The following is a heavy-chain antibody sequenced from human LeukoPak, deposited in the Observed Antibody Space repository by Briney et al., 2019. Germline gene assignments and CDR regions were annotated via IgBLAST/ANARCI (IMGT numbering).Heavy chain of an antibody. CDR1: GGSVSSYY. Sequence: SETLSPTCTVSGGSVSSYYWSWIRQPPGEGLEWIAYIYNSGSTNYDLSLKSRVTISVDTSKNQLSLKLSSVTAADTAVYYCVRDWEGFNFDIWGQGTMVTVSS. D-gene: IGHD1-26*01. J-gene: IGHJ3*02. V-gene: IGHV4-59*02. CDR2: IYNSGST. CDR3: VRDWEGFNFDI.